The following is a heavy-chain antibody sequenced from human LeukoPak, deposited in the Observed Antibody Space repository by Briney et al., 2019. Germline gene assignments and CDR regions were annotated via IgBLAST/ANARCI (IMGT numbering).Heavy chain of an antibody. CDR1: GFSITTRGET. J-gene: IGHJ3*02. CDR2: ISWDDDK. CDR3: AHRRAGGPVPNAFDI. V-gene: IGHV2-5*02. D-gene: IGHD3-16*01. Sequence: SGPTLVKPTQTLTLTCTFSGFSITTRGETVGWIRQPPGKALEWLALISWDDDKRHSPSLKSRLTITKDTSKNHVVLTMTNMDPVDTATYYCAHRRAGGPVPNAFDIWGQGTMVTVS.